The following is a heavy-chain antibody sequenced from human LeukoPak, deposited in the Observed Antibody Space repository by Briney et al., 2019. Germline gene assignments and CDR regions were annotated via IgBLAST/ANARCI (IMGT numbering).Heavy chain of an antibody. Sequence: PGGSLRLSCVASGFTFSSYAMSWVRQAPGKGLEWVSSISGSGGSTYYADSVKGRFTISRDNSKNTVYLQMNSLRAEDTAVYYCARPVIFSSGNWYYFDYWGQGTLVTVSS. J-gene: IGHJ4*02. V-gene: IGHV3-23*01. D-gene: IGHD6-25*01. CDR1: GFTFSSYA. CDR2: ISGSGGST. CDR3: ARPVIFSSGNWYYFDY.